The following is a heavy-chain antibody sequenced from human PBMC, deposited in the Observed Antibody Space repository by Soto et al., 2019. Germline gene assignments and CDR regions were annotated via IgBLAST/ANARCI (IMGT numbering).Heavy chain of an antibody. CDR1: GYTFTSFR. CDR3: AVLYCSSTSCYPDY. V-gene: IGHV1-18*01. D-gene: IGHD2-2*01. CDR2: ISAYSGDT. Sequence: QLVQSGGEVKKPGASVKVSCRASGYTFTSFRITWVRQAPGQGLEXXXWISAYSGDTNYAQRFQGRVTMTTDTSTSTAYMEVQSLRSDDTAVYYCAVLYCSSTSCYPDYWGQGTLVTVSS. J-gene: IGHJ4*02.